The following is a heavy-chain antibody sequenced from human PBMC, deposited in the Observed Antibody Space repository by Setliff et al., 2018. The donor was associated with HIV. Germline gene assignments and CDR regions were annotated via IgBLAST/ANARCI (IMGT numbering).Heavy chain of an antibody. Sequence: PSETLSLTCTVSGGSFSDYYWTWIRQPPNEGLEWIGEINDRGNTNYMPSLRSRVTISVDTSKNQFSLKLTSVTAADSAIYYCARGRHIEATTPLDHWGQGTLVTVSS. CDR2: INDRGNT. CDR3: ARGRHIEATTPLDH. D-gene: IGHD5-12*01. V-gene: IGHV4-34*01. J-gene: IGHJ5*02. CDR1: GGSFSDYY.